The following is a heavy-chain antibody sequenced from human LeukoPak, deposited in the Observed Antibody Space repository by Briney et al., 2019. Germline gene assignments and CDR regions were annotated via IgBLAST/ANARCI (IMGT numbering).Heavy chain of an antibody. CDR2: IYFSGST. CDR1: GSSIGRYY. V-gene: IGHV4-59*01. Sequence: SDTLALTCIVSGSSIGRYYRSWIRQTPEKELEWIGYIYFSGSTNYNPSLKSRVTISVDTSKNQFSLKLSSVTAADTAVYYCARSGNWGFDYWGQLTLVTVSS. J-gene: IGHJ4*02. CDR3: ARSGNWGFDY. D-gene: IGHD7-27*01.